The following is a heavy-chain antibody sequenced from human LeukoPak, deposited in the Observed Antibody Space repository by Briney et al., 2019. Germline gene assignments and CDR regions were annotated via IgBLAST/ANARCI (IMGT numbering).Heavy chain of an antibody. D-gene: IGHD6-13*01. CDR1: GGSISSYY. CDR3: AREIAAAGTFDY. CDR2: IYYGGST. V-gene: IGHV4-59*01. Sequence: SETLSLTCTVSGGSISSYYWSWIRQPPGKGLEWIGYIYYGGSTNYNPSLKSRVTISVDTSKNQFSLKLSSVTAADAAVYYCAREIAAAGTFDYWGQGTLVTVSS. J-gene: IGHJ4*02.